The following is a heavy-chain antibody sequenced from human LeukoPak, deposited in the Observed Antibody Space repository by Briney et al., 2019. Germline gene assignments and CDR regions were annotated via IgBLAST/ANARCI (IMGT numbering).Heavy chain of an antibody. J-gene: IGHJ3*02. Sequence: GGSLRLSCAASEFTFSSYWMSWVRQAPGKGLEWVAVISYDGSNKYYADSVKGRFTISRDNSKNTLYLQMNSLRAEDTAIYYCAKNGYSSGPRDAFDIWGQGTMVTVSS. CDR1: EFTFSSYW. V-gene: IGHV3-30*18. D-gene: IGHD5-18*01. CDR2: ISYDGSNK. CDR3: AKNGYSSGPRDAFDI.